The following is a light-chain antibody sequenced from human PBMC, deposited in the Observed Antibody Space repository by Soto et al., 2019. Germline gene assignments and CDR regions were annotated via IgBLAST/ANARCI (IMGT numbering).Light chain of an antibody. Sequence: EIQMTQSPSTLSASVGDSITITCRASQSVSRRLAWYQQKPGKAPKLLIYDASSLESGVPSRFSGRGSGTEFTLTISSLQPDDCATYYCHTYNSYSLHTFGQGTKVDIK. J-gene: IGKJ2*01. CDR3: HTYNSYSLHT. CDR2: DAS. V-gene: IGKV1-5*01. CDR1: QSVSRR.